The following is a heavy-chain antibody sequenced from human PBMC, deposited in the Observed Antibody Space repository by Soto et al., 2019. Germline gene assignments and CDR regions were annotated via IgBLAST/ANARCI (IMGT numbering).Heavy chain of an antibody. CDR3: ARGHYGSLPGYLDY. J-gene: IGHJ4*02. D-gene: IGHD3-10*01. V-gene: IGHV3-66*01. Sequence: EVHLVESGGGLVQPGGSLRLACAASGFTVRNNYMSWVRQAPGKGLEWVSVVYDDGSTYYAGSVKGRFTISRDNSKNTVSLQMNSLRAEDTAVYYCARGHYGSLPGYLDYWGQGTLVTVSS. CDR2: VYDDGST. CDR1: GFTVRNNY.